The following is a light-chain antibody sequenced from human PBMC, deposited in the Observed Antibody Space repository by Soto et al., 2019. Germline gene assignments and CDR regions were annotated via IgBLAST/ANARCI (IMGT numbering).Light chain of an antibody. V-gene: IGLV2-14*01. J-gene: IGLJ2*01. CDR2: QVN. Sequence: QSALTQPASVSGSLGQSIALSCTGTSSDVGGSNYVSWYQQHPGKAPKLIIYQVNNRPSGVSDRFSASKSGNTASLTISGLQTEDEADYYCSSYTSRTTLVFGGGTQLT. CDR3: SSYTSRTTLV. CDR1: SSDVGGSNY.